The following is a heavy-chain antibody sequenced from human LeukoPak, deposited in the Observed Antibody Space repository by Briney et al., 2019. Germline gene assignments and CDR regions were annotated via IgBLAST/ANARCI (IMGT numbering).Heavy chain of an antibody. CDR3: ARDRIGGVRGGNYFDY. CDR1: GFTFSSYA. CDR2: ISYDGSNK. Sequence: GGSLRLSCAASGFTFSSYAMHWVRQAPGKGLEWVAVISYDGSNKYYADSVKGRFTISRDNSKNTLYLQMNRLRAEDTAVYYCARDRIGGVRGGNYFDYWGQGTLVTVSS. J-gene: IGHJ4*02. D-gene: IGHD3-16*01. V-gene: IGHV3-30*01.